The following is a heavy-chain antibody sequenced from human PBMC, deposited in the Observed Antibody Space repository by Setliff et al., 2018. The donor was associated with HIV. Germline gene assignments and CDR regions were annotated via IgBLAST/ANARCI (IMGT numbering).Heavy chain of an antibody. D-gene: IGHD6-19*01. CDR3: ARVGIAVAGYYSRWFDP. V-gene: IGHV4-39*07. CDR2: IYHSGST. CDR1: GGSISSGDYY. Sequence: PSETLSLTCTVSGGSISSGDYYWNWIRQPPGKGLEWIGEIYHSGSTNYNPSLKSRVTISVDKSKNQFSLKLSSVTAADTAVYYCARVGIAVAGYYSRWFDPWGQGTLVTVSS. J-gene: IGHJ5*02.